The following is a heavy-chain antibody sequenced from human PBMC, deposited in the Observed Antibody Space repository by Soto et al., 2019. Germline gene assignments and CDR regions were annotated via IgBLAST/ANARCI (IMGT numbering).Heavy chain of an antibody. V-gene: IGHV3-23*01. D-gene: IGHD3-22*01. Sequence: GGSLRLSCAASGFTFSSYAMSWVRQAPGKGLEWVSAISGSGGSTYYADSVKGRFTISRDNSKNTLYLQMNSLRAEDTAVYYCASLPLYYYDSSGYWPFYWGQGTLVTVSS. CDR1: GFTFSSYA. J-gene: IGHJ4*02. CDR2: ISGSGGST. CDR3: ASLPLYYYDSSGYWPFY.